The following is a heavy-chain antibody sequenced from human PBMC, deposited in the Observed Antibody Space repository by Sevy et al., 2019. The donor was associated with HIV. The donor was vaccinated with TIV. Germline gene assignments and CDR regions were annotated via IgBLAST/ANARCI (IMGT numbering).Heavy chain of an antibody. CDR3: ARHDHMTTVNYFDY. Sequence: SENLSLTCTVSGGSISSSSYYWGWIRQPPGKGLEWIGSIYYSGSTYYNPSLKSRVTISVDTSKNQFSLKLSSVTAADTAVYYCARHDHMTTVNYFDYWGQGTLVTVSS. CDR1: GGSISSSSYY. V-gene: IGHV4-39*01. J-gene: IGHJ4*02. CDR2: IYYSGST. D-gene: IGHD4-17*01.